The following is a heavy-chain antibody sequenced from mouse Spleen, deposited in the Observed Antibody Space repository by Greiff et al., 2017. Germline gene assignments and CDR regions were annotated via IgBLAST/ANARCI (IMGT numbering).Heavy chain of an antibody. CDR1: GYTFADYE. CDR2: IDPETGGT. J-gene: IGHJ4*01. CDR3: TPITTVVAAYYAMDY. Sequence: QVQLQQSGAELVRPGASVTLSCKASGYTFADYEMHWVKQTPVHGLEWIGAIDPETGGTAYNQKFKGKAILTADKSSSTAYMELRSLTSEDSAVYYCTPITTVVAAYYAMDYWGQGTSVTVSS. D-gene: IGHD1-1*01. V-gene: IGHV1-15*01.